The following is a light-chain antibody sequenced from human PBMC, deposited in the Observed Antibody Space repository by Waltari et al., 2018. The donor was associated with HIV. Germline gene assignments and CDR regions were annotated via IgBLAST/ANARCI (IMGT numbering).Light chain of an antibody. V-gene: IGLV1-51*01. CDR2: DNN. CDR1: SSNIGNTF. CDR3: ATWDRSLSRVI. J-gene: IGLJ2*01. Sequence: QSVLTQPPSVSAAPRQKVTISCSGTSSNIGNTFLSWYQQLPGTAPKLLIYDNNKRPSGIPDRFSGSKSGTSATLGITGLQTGDEADYFCATWDRSLSRVIFGGGTRLTVL.